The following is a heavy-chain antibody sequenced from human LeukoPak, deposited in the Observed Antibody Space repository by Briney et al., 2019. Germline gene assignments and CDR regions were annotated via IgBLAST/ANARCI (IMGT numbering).Heavy chain of an antibody. CDR1: GFTFSSNY. CDR2: IYSGGST. D-gene: IGHD6-19*01. J-gene: IGHJ4*02. V-gene: IGHV3-53*01. Sequence: GGSLRLSCAASGFTFSSNYMSWVRQAPGKGLEWVSAIYSGGSTYYADSAKGRFCISRENYKNTLYLQMMCLRAEDTAVYYCARGRQYSTGWYYFDYWGQGTLVTVSS. CDR3: ARGRQYSTGWYYFDY.